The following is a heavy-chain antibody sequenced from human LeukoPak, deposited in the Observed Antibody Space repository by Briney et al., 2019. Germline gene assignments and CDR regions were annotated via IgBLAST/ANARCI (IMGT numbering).Heavy chain of an antibody. CDR1: GYSFPSNW. J-gene: IGHJ6*02. CDR2: IYPGDSDN. D-gene: IGHD6-19*01. Sequence: PVESLKISCQGSGYSFPSNWIGLVRQLPGKSLAWIGIIYPGDSDNGYSPSFQGQVTISADKSISTAYLRWRSLKASDTAMYYCARHAVAGIYYYFGMDVWGQGATVTVA. CDR3: ARHAVAGIYYYFGMDV. V-gene: IGHV5-51*01.